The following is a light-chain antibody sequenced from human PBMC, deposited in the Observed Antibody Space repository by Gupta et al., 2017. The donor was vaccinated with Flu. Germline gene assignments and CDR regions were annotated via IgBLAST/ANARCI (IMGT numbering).Light chain of an antibody. V-gene: IGKV1-39*01. Sequence: EIQMTQSPSSLSASVGDRVTITYRASQSISSYLNWYQQKPGKAPKLLIYAASSLQSGVPSRFSGSGSGTDFTITISSLQPEDFATYYCQQSYSTLSFGGGTKVEIK. CDR1: QSISSY. J-gene: IGKJ4*01. CDR2: AAS. CDR3: QQSYSTLS.